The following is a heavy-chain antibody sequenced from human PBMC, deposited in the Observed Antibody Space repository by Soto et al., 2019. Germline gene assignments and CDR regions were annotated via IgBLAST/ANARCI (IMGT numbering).Heavy chain of an antibody. Sequence: QVQLVQSGAEVKKPGSSVKVSCKASGGTFSSYTISWVRQAPGQGLEWMGRIIPILGIANYAQKFQGRVTIPADKSTSTAYMELSSLRSEDTAVYYCARDTGLLGEPLWGQGTLVTVSS. CDR3: ARDTGLLGEPL. J-gene: IGHJ4*02. V-gene: IGHV1-69*08. CDR2: IIPILGIA. D-gene: IGHD3-16*01. CDR1: GGTFSSYT.